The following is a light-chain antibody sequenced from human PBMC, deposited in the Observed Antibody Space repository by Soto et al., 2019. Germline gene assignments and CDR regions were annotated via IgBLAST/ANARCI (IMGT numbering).Light chain of an antibody. J-gene: IGKJ1*01. CDR2: GAS. CDR1: QSVSSN. CDR3: QQYETWPRT. V-gene: IGKV3-15*01. Sequence: EIVMTQSPATLSVSPGDRATLSCRASQSVSSNLAWYQQKPGQAPRLLIYGASTRATGIPASFSGSGSGTEFTLTITSLQSEDFAVYYCQQYETWPRTLGQGTKVEIK.